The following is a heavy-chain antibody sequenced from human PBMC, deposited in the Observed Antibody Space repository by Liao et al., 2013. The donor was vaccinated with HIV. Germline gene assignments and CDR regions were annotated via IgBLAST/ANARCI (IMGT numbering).Heavy chain of an antibody. CDR1: GGSISNINYY. D-gene: IGHD3-10*01. CDR2: IYYSGST. Sequence: QLQLQESGPGLVKPSETLSLTCAVSGGSISNINYYWGWIRQPPGKGLEWIGSIYYSGSTYYNPSLKSRVTISVDTSKNQFSLKLSSVTAADTAVYFCARVGMTTITGYYYYIDVWGKGTTVTVSS. J-gene: IGHJ6*03. CDR3: ARVGMTTITGYYYYIDV. V-gene: IGHV4-39*07.